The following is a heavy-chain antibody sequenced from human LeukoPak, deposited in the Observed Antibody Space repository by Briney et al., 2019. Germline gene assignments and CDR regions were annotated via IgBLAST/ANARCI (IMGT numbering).Heavy chain of an antibody. CDR2: IYYSGST. Sequence: SETLSLTCTVSGGXISSYYWSWIRQPPGKGLEWIGYIYYSGSTKYNASLKSRVTISLDTSNNQFSLKLRSMAAADTAVYYCARSYSSGPFDLWGQGTLVIASS. CDR1: GGXISSYY. D-gene: IGHD6-19*01. CDR3: ARSYSSGPFDL. V-gene: IGHV4-59*01. J-gene: IGHJ4*02.